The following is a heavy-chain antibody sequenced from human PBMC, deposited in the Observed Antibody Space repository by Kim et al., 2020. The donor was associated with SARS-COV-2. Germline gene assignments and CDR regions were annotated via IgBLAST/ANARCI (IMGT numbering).Heavy chain of an antibody. V-gene: IGHV4-38-2*02. Sequence: SETLSLTYTVSGYSISSGYYWGWIRQPPGKGLEWIGSIYHSGSTYYNPSLKSRVTISVDTSKNQFSLKLSSVTAADTAVYYCARARYCSSTSCYRFDPWGQGTLVTVSS. D-gene: IGHD2-2*01. CDR3: ARARYCSSTSCYRFDP. J-gene: IGHJ5*02. CDR2: IYHSGST. CDR1: GYSISSGYY.